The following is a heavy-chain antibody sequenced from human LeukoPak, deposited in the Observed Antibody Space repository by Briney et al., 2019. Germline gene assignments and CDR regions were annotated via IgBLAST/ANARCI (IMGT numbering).Heavy chain of an antibody. J-gene: IGHJ4*02. Sequence: SETLSLTCTVSGGSISSGGYYWSWMRQHPGKGLEWIGYIYYSGSTYYNPSLKSRVTISVDTSKNQFSLKLSSVTAAATAVYYCARGGGSGSREFDYWGQGTLVTVSS. D-gene: IGHD1-26*01. CDR3: ARGGGSGSREFDY. CDR1: GGSISSGGYY. V-gene: IGHV4-31*03. CDR2: IYYSGST.